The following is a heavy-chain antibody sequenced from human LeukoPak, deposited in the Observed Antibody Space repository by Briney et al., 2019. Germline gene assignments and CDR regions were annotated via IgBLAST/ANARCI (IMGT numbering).Heavy chain of an antibody. CDR2: IYYTGTT. CDR1: GGSIGSYY. Sequence: SETLSLTCTVSGGSIGSYYWSWIRQPPGKGLEWIGYIYYTGTTNYNPSLKSRVTISIDTSKNQFSLKLSSVTAADTAVYYCARATEPGSSTWDWFDPWGQGTLVTVSS. V-gene: IGHV4-59*12. D-gene: IGHD2-2*01. J-gene: IGHJ5*02. CDR3: ARATEPGSSTWDWFDP.